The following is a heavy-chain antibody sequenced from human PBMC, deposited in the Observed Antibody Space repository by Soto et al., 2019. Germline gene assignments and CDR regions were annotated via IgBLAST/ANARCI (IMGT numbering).Heavy chain of an antibody. CDR2: ISYDGTNK. V-gene: IGHV3-30*18. CDR3: AKDLGRTGYVDF. J-gene: IGHJ4*02. Sequence: QVQLVESGGGVVQPGWSLRLSCAASGFTFNSYDMHWVRQAPGKGLEWVAVISYDGTNKYYADSVKGRFTISRDNSKNTLYLQMNSLRAEDTTVYYCAKDLGRTGYVDFWGQGTLVTVSS. D-gene: IGHD2-8*02. CDR1: GFTFNSYD.